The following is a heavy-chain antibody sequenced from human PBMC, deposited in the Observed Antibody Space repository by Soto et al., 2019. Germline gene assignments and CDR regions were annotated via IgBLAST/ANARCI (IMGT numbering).Heavy chain of an antibody. CDR2: VHPNSGGT. Sequence: SSVKVSCKASGYTLSVYHMHWVRPAPGRGLEWMVCVHPNSGGTNYAQSFEGRVTMTRDTSINTAYMELSRLTSDDTAVYYCAKELQRATDVCGQGTTVTVSS. D-gene: IGHD4-4*01. CDR1: GYTLSVYH. V-gene: IGHV1-2*02. CDR3: AKELQRATDV. J-gene: IGHJ6*02.